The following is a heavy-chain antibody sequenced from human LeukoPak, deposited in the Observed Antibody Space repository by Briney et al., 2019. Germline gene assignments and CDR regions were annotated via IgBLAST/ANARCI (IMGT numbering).Heavy chain of an antibody. V-gene: IGHV4-39*02. CDR3: ARAINDYSNYEVLTDNWFDP. CDR1: GGSISSSSYY. D-gene: IGHD4-11*01. CDR2: IYYSGSP. Sequence: SETLSLTCTVSGGSISSSSYYWGWIRQPPGKGLEWIGSIYYSGSPYYNPSLKSRVTISVDTSKNHFSLKLSSVTAADTAVYYCARAINDYSNYEVLTDNWFDPWGQGTLVTVSS. J-gene: IGHJ5*02.